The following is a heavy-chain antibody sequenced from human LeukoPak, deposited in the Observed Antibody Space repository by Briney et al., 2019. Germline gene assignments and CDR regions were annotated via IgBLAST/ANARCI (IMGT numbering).Heavy chain of an antibody. D-gene: IGHD3-22*01. CDR3: ARGLNYYDSSGLY. Sequence: SETLSLTCAVYGGSFSGYYWSWIRQPPGKGLEWIGEINHSGSTNYNPSLKSRVTISVDTSKSQFSLKLSSVTAADTAVYYCARGLNYYDSSGLYWGQGTLVTVSS. CDR2: INHSGST. CDR1: GGSFSGYY. J-gene: IGHJ4*02. V-gene: IGHV4-34*01.